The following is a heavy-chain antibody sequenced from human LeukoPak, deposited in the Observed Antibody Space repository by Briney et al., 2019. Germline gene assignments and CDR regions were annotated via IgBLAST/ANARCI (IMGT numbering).Heavy chain of an antibody. D-gene: IGHD2-2*01. CDR1: GFTFSSNW. CDR2: INQDGSKT. Sequence: PGGSLRLSCAVSGFTFSSNWMSWVRQAPGMGLEWVANINQDGSKTYYVGSVKGRFTISRDNAKNSLFLQMNSLTAEDTAVYFCARESILVVPNVRDDAFDIWGQGTMVTVAS. V-gene: IGHV3-7*01. J-gene: IGHJ3*02. CDR3: ARESILVVPNVRDDAFDI.